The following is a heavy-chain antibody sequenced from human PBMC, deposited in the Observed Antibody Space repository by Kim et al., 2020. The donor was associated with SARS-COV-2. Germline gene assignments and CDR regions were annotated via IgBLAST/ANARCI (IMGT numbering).Heavy chain of an antibody. CDR1: KFKFDDYA. Sequence: GGSLRLSCKASKFKFDDYAMHWVRRPPGQGLEWVAGISSTGDRVAYVDSVEGRFTISRDNARNSLFLQMGSLTIEDAALYYCVKHVIASLDHGYMDDWG. CDR3: VKHVIASLDHGYMDD. J-gene: IGHJ6*03. CDR2: ISSTGDRV. V-gene: IGHV3-9*01.